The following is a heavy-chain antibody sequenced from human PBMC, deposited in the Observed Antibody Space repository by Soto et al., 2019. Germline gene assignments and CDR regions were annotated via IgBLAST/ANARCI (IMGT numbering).Heavy chain of an antibody. J-gene: IGHJ6*02. CDR3: ARDQGGITISGVPYGMDV. V-gene: IGHV4-31*03. CDR2: IYYSGST. D-gene: IGHD3-3*01. Sequence: PSETLSLTCTVSGGSITRGGHYWSWIRQHPWKGLEWIGYIYYSGSTYYNPSLKSRVTISVDTSKNQFSLKVRSVNVADTAVYYCARDQGGITISGVPYGMDVWGQGXTVTVYS. CDR1: GGSITRGGHY.